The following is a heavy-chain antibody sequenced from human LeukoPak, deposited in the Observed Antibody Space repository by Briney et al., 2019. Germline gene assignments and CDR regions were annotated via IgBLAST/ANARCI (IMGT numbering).Heavy chain of an antibody. CDR3: ARWVLDSSTYDSSGYYLNWFDP. J-gene: IGHJ5*02. CDR2: INHSGST. V-gene: IGHV4-34*01. D-gene: IGHD3-22*01. CDR1: GGSFSGYY. Sequence: PSETLSLTCAVYGGSFSGYYRSWIRQPPGKGLEWIGEINHSGSTNYNPSLKSRVTISVDTSKNQFSLKLSSVTAADTAVYYCARWVLDSSTYDSSGYYLNWFDPWGQGTLVTVSS.